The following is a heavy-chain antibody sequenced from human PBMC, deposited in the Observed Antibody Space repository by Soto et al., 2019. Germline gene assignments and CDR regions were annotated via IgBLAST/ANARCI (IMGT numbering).Heavy chain of an antibody. CDR1: GFTFSSYA. Sequence: ESLKISCAASGFTFSSYAMSWVRQAPGKGLEWVSAISGSGGSTYYADSVKGRFTISRDNSKNTLYLQMNSLRAEDTAVYYCAKPATVTTSGYYYYGMDVWGQGTTVTVSS. J-gene: IGHJ6*02. CDR3: AKPATVTTSGYYYYGMDV. CDR2: ISGSGGST. V-gene: IGHV3-23*01. D-gene: IGHD4-17*01.